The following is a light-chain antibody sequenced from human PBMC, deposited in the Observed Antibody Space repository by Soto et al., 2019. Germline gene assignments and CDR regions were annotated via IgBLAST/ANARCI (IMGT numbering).Light chain of an antibody. CDR1: SSDVGGYNY. CDR2: EVS. CDR3: SSYAGSNNLGHVV. J-gene: IGLJ2*01. V-gene: IGLV2-8*01. Sequence: QSALTQPPSASGSPGQSVTISCTATSSDVGGYNYVSWYQHHPGKAPKLMIYEVSKRPSGVPDRFSGSKSGNTASLTVSGLQAEDEADYYCSSYAGSNNLGHVVFGGGTKLTVL.